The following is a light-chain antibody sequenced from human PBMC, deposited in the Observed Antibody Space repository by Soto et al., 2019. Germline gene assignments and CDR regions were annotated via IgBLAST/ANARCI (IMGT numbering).Light chain of an antibody. J-gene: IGLJ1*01. CDR1: SDIGNYNL. Sequence: QSALTQPASVSGPPGQSVTISCSGSDIGNYNLVSWYQHLPGRAPKLLIFEVTMRPSGISDRFSGSKSASTASLTISGLQAEDEGDYYCASYAGSRTYVFGSGTKVTVL. CDR3: ASYAGSRTYV. V-gene: IGLV2-23*02. CDR2: EVT.